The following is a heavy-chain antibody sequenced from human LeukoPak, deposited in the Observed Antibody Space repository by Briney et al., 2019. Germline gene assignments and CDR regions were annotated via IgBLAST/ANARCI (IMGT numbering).Heavy chain of an antibody. CDR1: GDSLPSNSAA. CDR3: ALSQRCSSWYQYYYGLDV. Sequence: SQTLSLTCAISGDSLPSNSAAWDWITQSPSRGLEWLGRTYYRSKWYNDYAVSVKSRITISPDTSKNQFSLQLNSVTPEDTAVYYCALSQRCSSWYQYYYGLDVWGQETTDSDSS. V-gene: IGHV6-1*01. CDR2: TYYRSKWYN. D-gene: IGHD6-13*01. J-gene: IGHJ6*01.